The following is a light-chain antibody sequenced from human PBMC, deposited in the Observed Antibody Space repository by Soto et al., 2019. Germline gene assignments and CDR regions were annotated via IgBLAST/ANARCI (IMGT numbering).Light chain of an antibody. V-gene: IGLV2-14*01. Sequence: QSMLTQPASLSGSPGQSITISCTGTSSDIGAYDYVSWFQQHPGKAPKLMISEVNNRPSGVSNRFSGSKSGNTAYLTISGLQVEDEAEYFGFSFTTTRTQVGG. J-gene: IGLJ2*01. CDR2: EVN. CDR3: FSFTTTRTQ. CDR1: SSDIGAYDY.